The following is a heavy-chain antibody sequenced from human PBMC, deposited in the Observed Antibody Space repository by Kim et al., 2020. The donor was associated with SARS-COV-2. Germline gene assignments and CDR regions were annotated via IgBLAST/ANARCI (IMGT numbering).Heavy chain of an antibody. D-gene: IGHD6-13*01. V-gene: IGHV3-15*01. Sequence: PVKGRFTISRDDSKNTLYLQMNSLKTEDTAVYYCTTAGWVYYYYYYGMDVWGQGTTVTVSS. J-gene: IGHJ6*02. CDR3: TTAGWVYYYYYYGMDV.